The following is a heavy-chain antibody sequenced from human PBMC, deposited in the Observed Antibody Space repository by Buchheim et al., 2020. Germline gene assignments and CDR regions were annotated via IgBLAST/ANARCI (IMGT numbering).Heavy chain of an antibody. CDR1: GGSFSGYY. Sequence: QVQLQQWGAGLLKPSETLSLTCAVYGGSFSGYYWSWIRQPPGKGLEWIGEINHSGSTNYNPSLKSRVTISVDTSKNHFSLKLSSVTAADTAVYYCARGVPEIVVVPIYYYYGMDVWGQGTT. CDR3: ARGVPEIVVVPIYYYYGMDV. V-gene: IGHV4-34*01. J-gene: IGHJ6*02. CDR2: INHSGST. D-gene: IGHD3-22*01.